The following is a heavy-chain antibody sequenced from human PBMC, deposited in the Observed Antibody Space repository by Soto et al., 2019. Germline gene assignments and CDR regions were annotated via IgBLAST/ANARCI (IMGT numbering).Heavy chain of an antibody. J-gene: IGHJ5*02. V-gene: IGHV4-59*01. CDR1: GGSISSDY. CDR2: IYYSGST. CDR3: ARSSNWFDP. Sequence: SETLSLTCTVSGGSISSDYWSWIRQPPGKGLEWIGYIYYSGSTNYNPSLKSRVTISVDTSKNQFSLKLSSVTAADTAVYYCARSSNWFDPWGQGTLVTVS.